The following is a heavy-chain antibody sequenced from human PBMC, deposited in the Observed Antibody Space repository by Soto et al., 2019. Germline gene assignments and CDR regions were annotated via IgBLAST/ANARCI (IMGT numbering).Heavy chain of an antibody. V-gene: IGHV3-23*01. J-gene: IGHJ4*02. D-gene: IGHD6-6*01. CDR1: GFPFSSYA. Sequence: EVQLLESGGGLVQPGGSLRLSCAASGFPFSSYAMSWVRHAPDKGLEWVSAIGFTGDSTFYADSVKGRFTISRDNSKNTLYLQMNSLRAEDTVVYFCARRFSSSSFYFDYWGQGTLVTVSS. CDR2: IGFTGDST. CDR3: ARRFSSSSFYFDY.